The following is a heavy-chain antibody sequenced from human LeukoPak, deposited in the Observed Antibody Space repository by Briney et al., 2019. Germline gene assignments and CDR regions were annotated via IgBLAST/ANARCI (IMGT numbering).Heavy chain of an antibody. V-gene: IGHV3-21*01. D-gene: IGHD3-16*01. Sequence: GGSLRLSCAASGFTFTSYTMNWVRQAPGKGLEWVSSITSTSSYIYYADSVKGRFTISRDNAKKSLYLQMNSLRAEDTAVYYCARGSMVTFGAVLDYWGQGALVTVSS. J-gene: IGHJ4*02. CDR1: GFTFTSYT. CDR2: ITSTSSYI. CDR3: ARGSMVTFGAVLDY.